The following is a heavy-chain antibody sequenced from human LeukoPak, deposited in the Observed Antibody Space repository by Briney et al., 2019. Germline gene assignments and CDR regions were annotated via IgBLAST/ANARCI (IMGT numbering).Heavy chain of an antibody. V-gene: IGHV4-34*01. CDR3: ARGSGAAAGPYYYYYYYMDV. J-gene: IGHJ6*03. Sequence: PSETLSLTCAVYGGSFSGYYWSWIRQPPGKGLEWIGEINHSGSTNYNPSLKSRVTISVDTPKNQFSLKLSSVTAADTAVYYCARGSGAAAGPYYYYYYYMDVWGKGTTVTVSS. CDR1: GGSFSGYY. CDR2: INHSGST. D-gene: IGHD6-13*01.